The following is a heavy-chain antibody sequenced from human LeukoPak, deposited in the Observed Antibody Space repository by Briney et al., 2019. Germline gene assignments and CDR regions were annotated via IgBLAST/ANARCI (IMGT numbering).Heavy chain of an antibody. CDR1: GFIFKTYT. CDR2: ITGDCKYI. Sequence: PGGSLRLSCAASGFIFKTYTMTWVRQAPGKGLDWVSYITGDCKYITYADSVKGRFTISRDNAKNSLYLQVASLRGDDTATYYCAREGNDYYYDQWGQGTLVTVSP. D-gene: IGHD3-16*01. V-gene: IGHV3-21*01. J-gene: IGHJ4*02. CDR3: AREGNDYYYDQ.